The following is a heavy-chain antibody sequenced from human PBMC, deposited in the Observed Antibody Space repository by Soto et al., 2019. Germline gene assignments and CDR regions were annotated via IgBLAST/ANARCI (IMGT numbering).Heavy chain of an antibody. CDR2: ISSSSSYI. CDR3: ARDQDGSGSYYNGDAFDI. Sequence: AGSLRLSCAASGFTFSSYSMNWVRQAPGKGLEWVSSISSSSSYIYYADSVKGRFTISRDNAKNSLYLQMNSLRAEDTAVYYCARDQDGSGSYYNGDAFDIWGQGTMVTVSS. J-gene: IGHJ3*02. CDR1: GFTFSSYS. V-gene: IGHV3-21*01. D-gene: IGHD3-10*01.